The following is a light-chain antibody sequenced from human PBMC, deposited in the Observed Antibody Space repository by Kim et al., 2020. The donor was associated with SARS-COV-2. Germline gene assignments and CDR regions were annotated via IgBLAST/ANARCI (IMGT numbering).Light chain of an antibody. Sequence: VAPGERATLSCRASQSVSSNLAWYQQKPGQAPRLLIYGASTRATGIPARFSGSGSGTEFTLTISSLQSEDFAVYYCQQYNNWPETFGQGTKVDIK. J-gene: IGKJ1*01. CDR3: QQYNNWPET. CDR1: QSVSSN. CDR2: GAS. V-gene: IGKV3-15*01.